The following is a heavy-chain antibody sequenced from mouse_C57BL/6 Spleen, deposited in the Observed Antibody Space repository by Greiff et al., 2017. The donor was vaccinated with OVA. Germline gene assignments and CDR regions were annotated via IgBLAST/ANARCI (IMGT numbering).Heavy chain of an antibody. D-gene: IGHD4-1*01. V-gene: IGHV10-3*01. CDR2: IRSKSSNYAT. J-gene: IGHJ1*03. CDR1: GFTFNTYA. Sequence: EVQVVESGGGLVQPKGSLKLSCAASGFTFNTYAMHWVRQAPGKGLEWVARIRSKSSNYATYYADSVKDRFTISRDDSQSMLYLQMNNLKTEDTAMYYCVRASAGTRYFDVWGTGTTVTVSS. CDR3: VRASAGTRYFDV.